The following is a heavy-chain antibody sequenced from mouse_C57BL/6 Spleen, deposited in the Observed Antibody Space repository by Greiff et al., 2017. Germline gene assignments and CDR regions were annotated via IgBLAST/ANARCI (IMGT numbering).Heavy chain of an antibody. Sequence: QVQLQQPGAELVKPGASVKMSCKASGYTFTSYWITWVKQRPGQGLEWIGDIYPGSGSTNYNEKFKSKATLTVDTSASTAYMQLSSLTSEDSAVYYCARNPSIIPGDYWGQGTSLTVSS. CDR3: ARNPSIIPGDY. D-gene: IGHD1-2*01. CDR2: IYPGSGST. J-gene: IGHJ2*02. CDR1: GYTFTSYW. V-gene: IGHV1-55*01.